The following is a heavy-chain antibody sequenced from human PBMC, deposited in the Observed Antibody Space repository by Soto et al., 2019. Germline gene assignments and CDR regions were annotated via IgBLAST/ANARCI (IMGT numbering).Heavy chain of an antibody. Sequence: SATLSLACTVSGGSTRLQSYYCTWIRQTPGKGLDLVGSSYYSGTSYFNPALKGRVTISVDPSTNQFSLRLTSVTAADTAVYYCTRCYNRADYDIDPCGQGTLVTVSA. V-gene: IGHV4-39*01. CDR1: GGSTRLQSYY. CDR3: TRCYNRADYDIDP. D-gene: IGHD4-17*01. CDR2: SYYSGTS. J-gene: IGHJ5*01.